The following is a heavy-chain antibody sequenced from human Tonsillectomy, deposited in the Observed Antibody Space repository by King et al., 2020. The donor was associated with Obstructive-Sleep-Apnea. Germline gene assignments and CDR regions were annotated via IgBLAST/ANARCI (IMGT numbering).Heavy chain of an antibody. CDR3: ARDPSLDTAMPPHY. J-gene: IGHJ4*02. D-gene: IGHD5-18*01. V-gene: IGHV3-30*04. CDR1: GFTLSRYA. Sequence: VQLVESGGGVVQPGRSLRLSCAASGFTLSRYAMHWVRQAPGKGLEWVAVISSDGSNKYYADSVKGRFTLSRDNSKNTLYLQMNSLRAEDTAVYYCARDPSLDTAMPPHYWGQGTLVTVSS. CDR2: ISSDGSNK.